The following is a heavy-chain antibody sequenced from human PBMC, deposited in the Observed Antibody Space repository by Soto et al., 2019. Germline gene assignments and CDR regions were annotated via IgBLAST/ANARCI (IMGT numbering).Heavy chain of an antibody. CDR3: AKDGEYYDSSAYYYIAYFDY. J-gene: IGHJ4*02. CDR1: GFTFSSYA. CDR2: ISAVGDTT. V-gene: IGHV3-23*01. Sequence: PGGSLRLSCAASGFTFSSYAMTWVRQAPGKGLEWVSDISAVGDTTYYADSVKGRFTISRDNSKNTVYLQMNRLRADDTAVYYCAKDGEYYDSSAYYYIAYFDYWGQGILVTVSS. D-gene: IGHD3-22*01.